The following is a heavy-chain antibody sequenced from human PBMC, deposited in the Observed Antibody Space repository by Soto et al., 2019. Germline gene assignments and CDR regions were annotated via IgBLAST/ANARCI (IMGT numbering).Heavy chain of an antibody. Sequence: QLQLQESGSGLVKPSQTLSLTCAVSGGSISSGGYSWSWIRQPPGKGLESIGYIYHSGSTYYNPSLTSRLTIPVDRSKNPFPLELGSVTAADTAVYYCARGLTTVTTFDYWGQGTLVTVSS. CDR3: ARGLTTVTTFDY. V-gene: IGHV4-30-2*01. J-gene: IGHJ4*02. CDR2: IYHSGST. CDR1: GGSISSGGYS. D-gene: IGHD4-17*01.